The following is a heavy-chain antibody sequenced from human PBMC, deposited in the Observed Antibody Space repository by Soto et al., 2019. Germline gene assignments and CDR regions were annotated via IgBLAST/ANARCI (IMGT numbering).Heavy chain of an antibody. D-gene: IGHD1-7*01. Sequence: GGSLRLSCAASGFTFSSYWMSWARQAPGKGLEWVANIKQDGSEKYYVDSVKGRFTISRDNAKNSLYLQMNSLRAEDTAVYYCARVGGLITGTTYYYYYYMDVWGKGTTVTASS. CDR1: GFTFSSYW. CDR3: ARVGGLITGTTYYYYYYMDV. J-gene: IGHJ6*03. V-gene: IGHV3-7*01. CDR2: IKQDGSEK.